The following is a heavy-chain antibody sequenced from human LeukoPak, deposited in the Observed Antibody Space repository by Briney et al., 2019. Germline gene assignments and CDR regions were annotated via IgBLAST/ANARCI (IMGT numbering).Heavy chain of an antibody. Sequence: SETLSLTCTVSGGSISSGDYYWSWIRQPPGKGLEWIGYIYSSGSTNYNPSLKSRVTISVDTSKNQFSLRLTSVTAADTAVYYCARHFSVPYFDYWGQGTLVAVSS. CDR2: IYSSGST. J-gene: IGHJ4*02. D-gene: IGHD5/OR15-5a*01. CDR1: GGSISSGDYY. V-gene: IGHV4-61*08. CDR3: ARHFSVPYFDY.